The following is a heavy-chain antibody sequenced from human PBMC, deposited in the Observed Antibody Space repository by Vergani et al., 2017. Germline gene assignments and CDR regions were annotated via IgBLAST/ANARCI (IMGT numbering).Heavy chain of an antibody. J-gene: IGHJ2*01. D-gene: IGHD4/OR15-4a*01. Sequence: QVQLQESGPGLVKPSQTLSLTCVVSGDSISAGDFYWSWIRQPPGKGLEWMGYIYPTGSTYYNPSLKSRLTISVDMSKNQFALRLTSVTAADTAVYFCTRDFESAKGDYWYFDVWGRVTLVTISS. CDR1: GDSISAGDFY. CDR3: TRDFESAKGDYWYFDV. CDR2: IYPTGST. V-gene: IGHV4-30-4*08.